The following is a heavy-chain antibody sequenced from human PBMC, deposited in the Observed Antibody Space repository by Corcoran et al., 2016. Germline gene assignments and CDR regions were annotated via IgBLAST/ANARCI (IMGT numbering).Heavy chain of an antibody. D-gene: IGHD3-10*01. CDR1: GFTFSSYG. CDR2: ISYDGSNK. CDR3: AKDGRSQGVDAFDI. Sequence: QVQLVESGGGVVQPGRSLRLSCAASGFTFSSYGMHWVRQAPGKGLEWVAVISYDGSNKYYADSVKGRFTISRDNSKNTLYLQMNSLRAEDKAVYYCAKDGRSQGVDAFDIWGQGTMVTVSS. V-gene: IGHV3-30*18. J-gene: IGHJ3*02.